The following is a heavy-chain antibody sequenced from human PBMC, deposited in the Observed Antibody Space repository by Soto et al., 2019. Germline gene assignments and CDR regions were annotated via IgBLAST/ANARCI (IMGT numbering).Heavy chain of an antibody. J-gene: IGHJ4*02. CDR2: ISSSSSYI. CDR1: GFTFSSYS. Sequence: GRSLRLSCAASGFTFSSYSMNWVRQAPGKGLEWVSSISSSSSYIYYADSVKGRFTISRDNAKNSLYLQMNSLRAEDTAVYYCARDSYGPTYFDYWGQGTLVTVSS. CDR3: ARDSYGPTYFDY. V-gene: IGHV3-21*01. D-gene: IGHD5-18*01.